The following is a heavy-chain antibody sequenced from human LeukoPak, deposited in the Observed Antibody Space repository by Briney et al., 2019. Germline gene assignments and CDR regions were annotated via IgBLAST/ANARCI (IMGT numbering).Heavy chain of an antibody. CDR2: ISSSSSYI. CDR1: GFTFSSYS. V-gene: IGHV3-21*01. D-gene: IGHD2-2*01. J-gene: IGHJ3*02. Sequence: GGSLRLSCAASGFTFSSYSMNWVRQAPGKGLEWVSSISSSSSYIYYADSVKGRFTISRDNAKNSLYLQMNSLRAEDTAVYYCAKLVVPAAVRALKAFDIWGQGTMVTVSS. CDR3: AKLVVPAAVRALKAFDI.